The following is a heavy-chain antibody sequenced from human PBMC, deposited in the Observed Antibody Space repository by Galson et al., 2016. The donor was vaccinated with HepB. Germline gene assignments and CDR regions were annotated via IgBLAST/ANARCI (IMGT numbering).Heavy chain of an antibody. V-gene: IGHV3-23*01. Sequence: SLRLSCAASGFTFSSHAMTWVRQAPGKGLEWVSSISGGGGSSYYAHSVQGRFTISRDKTKDTLYLQMNSPRPEDTALYFCARSQSHISGIAEYYFNFWGQGTLVTVSS. CDR1: GFTFSSHA. D-gene: IGHD1-20*01. CDR3: ARSQSHISGIAEYYFNF. CDR2: ISGGGGSS. J-gene: IGHJ4*02.